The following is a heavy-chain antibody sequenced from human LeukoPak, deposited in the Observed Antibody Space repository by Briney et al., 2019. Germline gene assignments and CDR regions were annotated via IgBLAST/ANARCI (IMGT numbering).Heavy chain of an antibody. CDR2: INWNSDTK. J-gene: IGHJ6*02. V-gene: IGHV3-9*01. D-gene: IGHD4-23*01. CDR3: AKDTSGNGAYFYAMDV. CDR1: GFAFHNYA. Sequence: GRSLRLSCVGSGFAFHNYAMHWVRRPPGKGLEWVSAINWNSDTKAYADSVKGRFTISRDRARNSLYLQMDSLRPEDTALYYCAKDTSGNGAYFYAMDVWGQGTSVTVSS.